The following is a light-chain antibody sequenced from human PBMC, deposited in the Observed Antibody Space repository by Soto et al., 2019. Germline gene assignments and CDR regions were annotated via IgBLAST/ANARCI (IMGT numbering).Light chain of an antibody. CDR1: QSINRL. Sequence: DIQMTQSPSTLSASVGDRVTITCRASQSINRLLAWYQQKPGQAPKLLIYDASNLESGVPSRLSGSGSGTEVALSISGLQPDDGLKYYCQPDNRCSLTFGGGTEVESK. CDR3: QPDNRCSLT. J-gene: IGKJ4*01. CDR2: DAS. V-gene: IGKV1-5*01.